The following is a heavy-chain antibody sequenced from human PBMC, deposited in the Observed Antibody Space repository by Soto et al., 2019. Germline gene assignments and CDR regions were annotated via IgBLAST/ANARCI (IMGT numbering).Heavy chain of an antibody. Sequence: ASVKVSCKASGYTFTSYDINWVRQATGQGLEWMGWMNPNSGNTGYAQKFQGRVTMTRNTSISTAYMELSSLRSEDTAVYYCARGSPAGIAVDGGWFDPWGQGTLVTVSS. CDR2: MNPNSGNT. D-gene: IGHD6-19*01. CDR1: GYTFTSYD. CDR3: ARGSPAGIAVDGGWFDP. V-gene: IGHV1-8*01. J-gene: IGHJ5*02.